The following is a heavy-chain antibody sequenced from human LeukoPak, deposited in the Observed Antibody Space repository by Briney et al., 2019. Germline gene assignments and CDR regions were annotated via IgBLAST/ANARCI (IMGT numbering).Heavy chain of an antibody. D-gene: IGHD2-15*01. J-gene: IGHJ4*02. CDR3: ASLVVVGDFDY. V-gene: IGHV3-23*01. CDR2: ISGSGGST. CDR1: GFTFNNYA. Sequence: GGSLRLSCAASGFTFNNYAIIWVRQAPGKGLEWVSGISGSGGSTYYADSVKGRFTISRDNSGNTLYLQMNSLRAEDTAVYYCASLVVVGDFDYWGQGTLVTVSS.